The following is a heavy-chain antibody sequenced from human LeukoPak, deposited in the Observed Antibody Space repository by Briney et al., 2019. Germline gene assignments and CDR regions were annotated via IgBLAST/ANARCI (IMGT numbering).Heavy chain of an antibody. CDR2: ICAYNGNT. CDR1: GYTFTSYG. Sequence: ASVKVSCKASGYTFTSYGISWVRQAPGQGLEWMGWICAYNGNTNYAQKLQGRVTMTTDTSTNTAYMELRSLRSDDTAVYYCAREDSSGWFDYWGQGTLVTVSS. V-gene: IGHV1-18*01. J-gene: IGHJ4*02. CDR3: AREDSSGWFDY. D-gene: IGHD6-19*01.